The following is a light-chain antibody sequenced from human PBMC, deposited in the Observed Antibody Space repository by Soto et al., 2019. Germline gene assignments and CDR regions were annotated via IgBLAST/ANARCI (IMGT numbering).Light chain of an antibody. Sequence: EIVLTQSPATLSLSPGERATLSCRASQSVTSYLVWYQQKPGRAPRLLIYDASNRATGIPARFTGSGPGTDFTLTISSLEPEDFAVYYCQHRYNWPFTFGQGTRLEIK. CDR3: QHRYNWPFT. CDR2: DAS. V-gene: IGKV3-11*01. J-gene: IGKJ5*01. CDR1: QSVTSY.